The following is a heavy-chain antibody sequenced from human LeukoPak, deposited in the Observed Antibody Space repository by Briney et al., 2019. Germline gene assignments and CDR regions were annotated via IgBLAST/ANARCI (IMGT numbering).Heavy chain of an antibody. CDR3: AAREYSSSSGHY. D-gene: IGHD6-6*01. V-gene: IGHV4-39*07. CDR2: IYYSGST. J-gene: IGHJ4*02. Sequence: SETLSLTCTVSGGSISSSSYYWGWIRQPPGKGLEWIGSIYYSGSTYYNPSLKSRVTISVDTSKNQFSLKLSSVTAADTAVYYCAAREYSSSSGHYWGQGTLVTVSS. CDR1: GGSISSSSYY.